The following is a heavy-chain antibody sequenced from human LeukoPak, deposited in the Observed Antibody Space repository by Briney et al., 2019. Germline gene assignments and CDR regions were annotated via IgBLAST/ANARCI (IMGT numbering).Heavy chain of an antibody. V-gene: IGHV3-21*01. Sequence: GGSLRLSCAASGFTFSTYTMIWVRQAPEKGLEWVSSISSDSSFIYYADSVKGRFTISRDNAENSLYLQMNSLRAEDTAVYYCARIIGAFGTYRYDSWGQGTLVSVSS. J-gene: IGHJ4*02. D-gene: IGHD3-16*02. CDR3: ARIIGAFGTYRYDS. CDR2: ISSDSSFI. CDR1: GFTFSTYT.